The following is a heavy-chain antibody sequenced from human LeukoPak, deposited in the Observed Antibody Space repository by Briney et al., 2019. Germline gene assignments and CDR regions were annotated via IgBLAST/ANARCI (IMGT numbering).Heavy chain of an antibody. J-gene: IGHJ4*02. CDR2: IYPGDSDT. Sequence: TGESLKISCKGSGYTFSSQWIAWVRQMPGKGPEYMGTIYPGDSDTRYSPSFQGQVTISVDKSISTAYLQWSSLKASDTAMYYCARRDSGRYYLDYWGQGTLVTVSS. D-gene: IGHD1-26*01. V-gene: IGHV5-51*01. CDR3: ARRDSGRYYLDY. CDR1: GYTFSSQW.